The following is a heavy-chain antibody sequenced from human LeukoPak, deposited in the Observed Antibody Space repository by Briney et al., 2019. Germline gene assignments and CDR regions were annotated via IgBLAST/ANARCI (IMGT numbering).Heavy chain of an antibody. Sequence: PGGSLRLSCTASGFTFGDYAMSWFRQAPGMGLEWVGFIRSKPYGGTTENAASVKGRFTISRDDSKSIAYLQMNSLKTEDAAVYYCARDAYCGGDCYFGYYGMDVWGQGTTVTVSS. CDR1: GFTFGDYA. CDR3: ARDAYCGGDCYFGYYGMDV. D-gene: IGHD2-21*02. V-gene: IGHV3-49*03. CDR2: IRSKPYGGTT. J-gene: IGHJ6*02.